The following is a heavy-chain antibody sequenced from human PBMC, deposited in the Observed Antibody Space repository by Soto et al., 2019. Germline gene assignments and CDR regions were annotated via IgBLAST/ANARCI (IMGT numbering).Heavy chain of an antibody. Sequence: SETLSLTCTVSGDSISRNGYFWTWIRQHPGKGLEWIGYIYYSGSSYYNPSLKSRVIISVDTSKNQFSLNLTAVTAAETAVYYCARGTMLRGPGYYYAMDVGGQGTTVTVSS. V-gene: IGHV4-31*03. D-gene: IGHD3-10*01. J-gene: IGHJ6*02. CDR1: GDSISRNGYF. CDR3: ARGTMLRGPGYYYAMDV. CDR2: IYYSGSS.